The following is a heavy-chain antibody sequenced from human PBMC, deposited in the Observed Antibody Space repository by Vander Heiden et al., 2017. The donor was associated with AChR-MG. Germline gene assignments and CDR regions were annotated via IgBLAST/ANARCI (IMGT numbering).Heavy chain of an antibody. CDR3: ARDPGGY. CDR2: ISYDGSNK. V-gene: IGHV3-30-3*01. Sequence: QVQLAGSGGGVVQPGRSLRRSCAASGFTFRSYAMHWVRQAPGKGLEWVAVISYDGSNKYYADSVKGRFTISRDNSKNTLYLQMNSLRAEDTAVYYCARDPGGYWGQGTLVTVSS. CDR1: GFTFRSYA. D-gene: IGHD3-10*01. J-gene: IGHJ4*02.